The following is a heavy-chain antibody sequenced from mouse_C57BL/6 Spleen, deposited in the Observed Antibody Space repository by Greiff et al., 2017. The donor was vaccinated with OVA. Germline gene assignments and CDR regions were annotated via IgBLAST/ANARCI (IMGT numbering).Heavy chain of an antibody. CDR3: ARRKGSNGYGAMDY. CDR2: INPNNGGT. J-gene: IGHJ4*01. V-gene: IGHV1-22*01. D-gene: IGHD2-2*01. CDR1: GYTFTDYN. Sequence: VQLQQSGPELVKPGASVKMSCKASGYTFTDYNMHWVKQSHGKSLEWIGYINPNNGGTSYNQKFKGKATFTVNKSSSTAYMELRSLTSEDSAVYYCARRKGSNGYGAMDYWGQGTSVTVSS.